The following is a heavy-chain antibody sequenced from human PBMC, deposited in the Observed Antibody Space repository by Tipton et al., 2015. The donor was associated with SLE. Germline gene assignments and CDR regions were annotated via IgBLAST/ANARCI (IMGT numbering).Heavy chain of an antibody. D-gene: IGHD3-22*01. CDR2: IFYSGST. J-gene: IGHJ4*02. Sequence: TLSLTCTVSGGSISIYYWSWIRQPPGKGLEWIGYIFYSGSTNSNPSLKSRVTMSLDTSKKQFSLKLSSVTAADTGIYYCARGSDYFGFFDSWGQGPPVTVSS. CDR1: GGSISIYY. V-gene: IGHV4-59*12. CDR3: ARGSDYFGFFDS.